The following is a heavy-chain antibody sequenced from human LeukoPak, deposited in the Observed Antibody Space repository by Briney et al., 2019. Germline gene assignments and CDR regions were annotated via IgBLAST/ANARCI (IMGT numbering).Heavy chain of an antibody. Sequence: SETLSLTCTVSGGSISRYYWSWIRRPPGKGLEWIGYVFHSGSTKYNPSLKSRVTISLDTSKKQFSLNLTSVTATDTAVYFYARHEGHCTGGNCYSNAFDVWGQGTMVTVSS. CDR2: VFHSGST. CDR3: ARHEGHCTGGNCYSNAFDV. D-gene: IGHD2-15*01. J-gene: IGHJ3*01. V-gene: IGHV4-59*08. CDR1: GGSISRYY.